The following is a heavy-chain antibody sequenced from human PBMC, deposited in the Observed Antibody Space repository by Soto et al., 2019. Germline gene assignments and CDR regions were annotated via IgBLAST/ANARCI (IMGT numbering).Heavy chain of an antibody. D-gene: IGHD1-20*01. V-gene: IGHV3-53*01. Sequence: GGPLRLSCAAFGFTLDKYTMGWVRQAPGKGLEWVAESFSSGGTQYADSVKGRFTISRDNSRNMVFLQMNGLRVEDTALYYCARDREPDGIRTFDSWGEGALVTVSS. J-gene: IGHJ4*02. CDR3: ARDREPDGIRTFDS. CDR2: SFSSGGT. CDR1: GFTLDKYT.